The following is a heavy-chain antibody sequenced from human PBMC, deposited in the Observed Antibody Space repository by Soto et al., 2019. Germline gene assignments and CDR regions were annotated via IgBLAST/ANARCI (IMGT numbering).Heavy chain of an antibody. CDR3: ARDRSDYYDSSEFDP. V-gene: IGHV4-4*07. J-gene: IGHJ5*02. CDR1: GGSISSYY. Sequence: SETLSLTCTVSGGSISSYYWSWIRQPAGKGLEWIGRIYTSGSTNYNPSLKSRVTMSVDTSKNQFSLKLSSVTAADTAVYYCARDRSDYYDSSEFDPWGQGTLVTAPQ. D-gene: IGHD3-22*01. CDR2: IYTSGST.